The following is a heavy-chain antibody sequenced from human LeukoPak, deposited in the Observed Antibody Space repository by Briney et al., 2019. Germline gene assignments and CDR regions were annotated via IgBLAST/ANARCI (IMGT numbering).Heavy chain of an antibody. J-gene: IGHJ4*02. V-gene: IGHV3-23*01. CDR3: ANSRDIKYSGSSTSARVFDY. Sequence: GGSLRLSCAASGLTFSSYAMSWVRQAPGKGLEWVSAISGSGGSTYYADSVKGRFTISRDNSKNTLYLQMNSLRAEDTAVYYCANSRDIKYSGSSTSARVFDYWGQGTLVTVSS. CDR2: ISGSGGST. CDR1: GLTFSSYA. D-gene: IGHD1-26*01.